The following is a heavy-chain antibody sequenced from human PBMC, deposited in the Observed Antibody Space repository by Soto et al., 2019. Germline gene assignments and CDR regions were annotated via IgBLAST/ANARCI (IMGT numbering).Heavy chain of an antibody. Sequence: ASVKVSCKASGYTFTSYGISWVRQAPGQGLEWMGWISAYNGNTNYAQKLQGRVTMTTDTSTSTAYMELRSLRSDDTAVYYCAREGPIRGGYYYYYMDVWGKGTTVTVSS. J-gene: IGHJ6*03. D-gene: IGHD2-15*01. V-gene: IGHV1-18*01. CDR1: GYTFTSYG. CDR3: AREGPIRGGYYYYYMDV. CDR2: ISAYNGNT.